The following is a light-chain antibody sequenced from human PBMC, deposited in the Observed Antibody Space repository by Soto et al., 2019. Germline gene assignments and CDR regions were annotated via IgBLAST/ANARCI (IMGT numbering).Light chain of an antibody. V-gene: IGKV3-20*01. CDR1: QSVSGSH. CDR2: DAS. J-gene: IGKJ1*01. CDR3: QQYGTRPWT. Sequence: EIVLTQSPGTLSLSPGERATLSCRARQSVSGSHLAWYQQKPGQSPRLLIYDASSRATGIPDRFSGSGSGTDFTLTISRLELEDFAVYYCQQYGTRPWTFGQGTKVESK.